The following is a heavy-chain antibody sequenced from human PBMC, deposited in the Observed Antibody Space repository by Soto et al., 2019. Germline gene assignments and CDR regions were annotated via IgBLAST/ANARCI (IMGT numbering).Heavy chain of an antibody. J-gene: IGHJ6*02. V-gene: IGHV1-69*13. Sequence: SVKVSCKASGGTFSSYAISWVRQAPGQGLEWMGGIIPIFGTANYAQKFQGRVTITADESTSTAYMELSSLRSEDTAVYYCARFIAAAGTFLEPQDYYYYGMDVWGQGTTVTVSS. CDR1: GGTFSSYA. CDR3: ARFIAAAGTFLEPQDYYYYGMDV. D-gene: IGHD6-13*01. CDR2: IIPIFGTA.